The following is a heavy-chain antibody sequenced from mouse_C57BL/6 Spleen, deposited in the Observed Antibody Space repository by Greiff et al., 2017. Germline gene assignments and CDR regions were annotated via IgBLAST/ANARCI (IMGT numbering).Heavy chain of an antibody. CDR3: ARSRNGYVDV. D-gene: IGHD1-1*01. V-gene: IGHV14-2*01. J-gene: IGHJ1*03. CDR2: IDPEDGET. Sequence: VQLKQSGAELVKPGASVKLSCTASGFNIKDYYMHWVKQRTEQGLEWIGRIDPEDGETKYAQKFQGKATITADTSSNTAYLQLSSLTSEDTAVYYCARSRNGYVDVWGTGTTVTVSS. CDR1: GFNIKDYY.